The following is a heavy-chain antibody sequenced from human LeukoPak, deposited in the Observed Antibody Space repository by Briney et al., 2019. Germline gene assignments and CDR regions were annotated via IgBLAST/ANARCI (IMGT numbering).Heavy chain of an antibody. V-gene: IGHV3-48*02. CDR2: ISSSSSTI. Sequence: PGGSLRLSCAASGFTFSSYSMNWVRQAPGQGLEWVSYISSSSSTIYYADSVKGRFTISRDNAKSSLYLQMNSLRDEDTAVYYCARGYGVYGGWFDPWGQGTLVTVSS. J-gene: IGHJ5*02. CDR3: ARGYGVYGGWFDP. CDR1: GFTFSSYS. D-gene: IGHD4-17*01.